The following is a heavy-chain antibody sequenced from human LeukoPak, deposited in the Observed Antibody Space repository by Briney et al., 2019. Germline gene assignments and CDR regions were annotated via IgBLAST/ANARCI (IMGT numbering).Heavy chain of an antibody. V-gene: IGHV1-69*01. Sequence: SVKVSCKASGGTFSSYAISWVRQAPGQGLEWMGGIIPIFGTANYAQKFQGRVTITADESTTTVYMELSSLRSEDTAVYYCARDREYVTTGELEYWGQGTLVTVSS. CDR3: ARDREYVTTGELEY. J-gene: IGHJ4*02. CDR2: IIPIFGTA. CDR1: GGTFSSYA. D-gene: IGHD7-27*01.